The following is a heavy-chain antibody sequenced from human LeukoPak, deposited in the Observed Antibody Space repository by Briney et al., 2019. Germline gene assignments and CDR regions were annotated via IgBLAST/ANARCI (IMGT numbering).Heavy chain of an antibody. V-gene: IGHV1-18*01. CDR2: ISAYNDNT. J-gene: IGHJ4*02. CDR3: ARGYSYGLLSFDFDY. Sequence: ASVKVSCKASGYTFTSYGISWVRQAPGQGLEWMGWISAYNDNTNYAQKLQGRVTMTTDTSTSTAYMELRSLRSDDTAVYYCARGYSYGLLSFDFDYWGQGTLVTVSS. D-gene: IGHD5-18*01. CDR1: GYTFTSYG.